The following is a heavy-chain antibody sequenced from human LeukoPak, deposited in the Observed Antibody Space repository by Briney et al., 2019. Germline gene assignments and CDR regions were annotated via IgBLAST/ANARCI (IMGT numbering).Heavy chain of an antibody. Sequence: PSQTLSLTCTVSGGSISSGGYYWSWIRQHPGKGLEWIGYIYYSGSTYYNPSLKSRVAISVDTSKNQFSLKLSSATAADTAVYYCAREFVSDGEPSEYYFDYWGQGTLVTVSS. D-gene: IGHD1-26*01. CDR1: GGSISSGGYY. J-gene: IGHJ4*02. CDR3: AREFVSDGEPSEYYFDY. V-gene: IGHV4-31*03. CDR2: IYYSGST.